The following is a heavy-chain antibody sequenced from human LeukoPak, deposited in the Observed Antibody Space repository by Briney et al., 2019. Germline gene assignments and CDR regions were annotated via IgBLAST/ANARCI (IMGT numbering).Heavy chain of an antibody. CDR1: GGSISTSSYY. CDR2: VYYTGST. J-gene: IGHJ5*02. CDR3: ARHYDYSTSNWFDL. D-gene: IGHD3-16*01. V-gene: IGHV4-39*01. Sequence: SETLSLTCTVSGGSISTSSYYWGWIRHPPGKGLEWIGSVYYTGSTYYNPSLRSRVTISEDTSKNQFSLKLSSVTAADTAVYYCARHYDYSTSNWFDLWGQGILVTVSS.